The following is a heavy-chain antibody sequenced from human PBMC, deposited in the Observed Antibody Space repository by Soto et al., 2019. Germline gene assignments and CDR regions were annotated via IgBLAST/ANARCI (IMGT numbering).Heavy chain of an antibody. CDR2: IYYSGST. V-gene: IGHV4-31*03. J-gene: IGHJ6*02. D-gene: IGHD6-13*01. CDR1: GGSISSGGYY. CDR3: ARDSSSSWYGSGYYYGMDV. Sequence: SETLSLTCTVSGGSISSGGYYWSWIRQHPGKGLEWIGYIYYSGSTYYNPSLKSRVTISVDTSKNQFSLKLSSVTAADTAVYYCARDSSSSWYGSGYYYGMDVWGQGTTVTVSS.